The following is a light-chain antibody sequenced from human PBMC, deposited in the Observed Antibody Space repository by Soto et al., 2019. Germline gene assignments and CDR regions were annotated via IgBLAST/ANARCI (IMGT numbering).Light chain of an antibody. V-gene: IGLV2-23*01. J-gene: IGLJ1*01. CDR2: EGS. Sequence: QSVLTQPASVSGSPGQSVTISCTGTSSDVGSYNLVSWYQQHPVKAPKLMIYEGSQRPSGVSNRFSGSKSGNTASLTISGLHAEEKADYYCCSYAGTSDVFGSGTKATVL. CDR3: CSYAGTSDV. CDR1: SSDVGSYNL.